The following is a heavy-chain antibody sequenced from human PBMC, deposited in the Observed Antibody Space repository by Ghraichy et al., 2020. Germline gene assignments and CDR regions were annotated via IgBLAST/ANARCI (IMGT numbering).Heavy chain of an antibody. CDR1: GFTFRSYS. V-gene: IGHV3-21*01. CDR2: ISTGSDYI. J-gene: IGHJ4*02. Sequence: GGSLRLSCAASGFTFRSYSMNWVRQAPGKGLEWVSFISTGSDYIYYADSMKGRFTISRDNTKNSLYLQMNSLRVEDTAVYYCARERGVVVAGTDYWGQGTLVTVSS. D-gene: IGHD6-19*01. CDR3: ARERGVVVAGTDY.